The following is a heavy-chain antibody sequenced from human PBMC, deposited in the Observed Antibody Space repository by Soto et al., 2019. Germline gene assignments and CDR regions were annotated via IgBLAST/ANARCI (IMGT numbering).Heavy chain of an antibody. D-gene: IGHD2-2*01. CDR3: AREDCSSTSCYAGAFDI. J-gene: IGHJ3*02. V-gene: IGHV1-2*04. CDR2: INPNSGGT. Sequence: ASVKVSCKASGYTFTGYYMHWVRQAPGQGLEWMGWINPNSGGTNYAQKFQGWVTMTRDTSISTAYMELSRLRSDDTAVYYCAREDCSSTSCYAGAFDIWGQGTMVTVSS. CDR1: GYTFTGYY.